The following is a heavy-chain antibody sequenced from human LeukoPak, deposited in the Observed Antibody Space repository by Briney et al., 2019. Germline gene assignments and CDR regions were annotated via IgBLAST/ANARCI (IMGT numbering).Heavy chain of an antibody. Sequence: KPSETLSLTCSASGGSISIGAYYWSWIRQPPGKGLEWIGYIYYSGSTYYNPSLKSRVTVSVDTSKNQFSLRLSSVTAADTAVYYCVRADSSGYYYVDWGQGTLVTVSS. CDR1: GGSISIGAYY. V-gene: IGHV4-30-4*01. J-gene: IGHJ4*02. CDR2: IYYSGST. D-gene: IGHD3-22*01. CDR3: VRADSSGYYYVD.